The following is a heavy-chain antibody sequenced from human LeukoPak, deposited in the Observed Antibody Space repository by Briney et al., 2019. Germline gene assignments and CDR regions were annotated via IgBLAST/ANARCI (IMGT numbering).Heavy chain of an antibody. CDR1: GFTFRNYY. D-gene: IGHD2-8*01. CDR3: ARSSNGVYIQ. Sequence: GGSLRLSCVASGFTFRNYYMHWVRQVPGKGLVWVSRIGGDGSSIFYADSVKGRFTISRDNAKNSLYVQMNSLRADDSAVYYCARSSNGVYIQWGQGTLVTVSS. CDR2: IGGDGSSI. V-gene: IGHV3-74*01. J-gene: IGHJ4*02.